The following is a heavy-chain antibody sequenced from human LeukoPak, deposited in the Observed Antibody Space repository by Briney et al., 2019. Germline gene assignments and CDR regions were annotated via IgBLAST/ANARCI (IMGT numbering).Heavy chain of an antibody. J-gene: IGHJ4*02. D-gene: IGHD1-26*01. V-gene: IGHV4-59*02. CDR2: IYYSETT. Sequence: SEPLSLTCTVSGGSVSNCYWSWVRQPPGKGLEWVVYIYYSETTSYTPSLKSRLTISVDTSKNQSSLKFSSVNAADTAVYYWARDLGSGKYYSYFDYWGQGTLVTVSS. CDR3: ARDLGSGKYYSYFDY. CDR1: GGSVSNCY.